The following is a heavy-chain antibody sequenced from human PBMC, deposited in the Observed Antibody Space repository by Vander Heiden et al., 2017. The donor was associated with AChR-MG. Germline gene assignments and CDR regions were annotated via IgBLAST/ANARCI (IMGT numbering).Heavy chain of an antibody. D-gene: IGHD1-26*01. CDR2: INPNIGGT. V-gene: IGHV1-2*02. CDR3: ASFQWELPGDSYYYYYMDV. Sequence: QVQLVQSGAEVKKPGASVKVPCKASGYTFTGHYMDWVRQAPGQVLEWMGWINPNIGGTNYAQKFQGRVTMTRDTSISTAYMELSRLRSDDTAVYYCASFQWELPGDSYYYYYMDVWGKGTTVTVSS. J-gene: IGHJ6*03. CDR1: GYTFTGHY.